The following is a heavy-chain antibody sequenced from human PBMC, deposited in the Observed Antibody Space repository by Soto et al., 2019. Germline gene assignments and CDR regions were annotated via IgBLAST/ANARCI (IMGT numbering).Heavy chain of an antibody. Sequence: PGEPLKISCNVSGSSFTTYWIGWVRQMPGGGLEWMGTLYPGDSDTRYSPTLQSQITISADKSSSTAYVQWSRLKSSDTAMYFCARQGNGGEGFDFWGHGTLVTVSS. D-gene: IGHD3-10*01. CDR1: GSSFTTYW. CDR2: LYPGDSDT. V-gene: IGHV5-51*01. J-gene: IGHJ4*01. CDR3: ARQGNGGEGFDF.